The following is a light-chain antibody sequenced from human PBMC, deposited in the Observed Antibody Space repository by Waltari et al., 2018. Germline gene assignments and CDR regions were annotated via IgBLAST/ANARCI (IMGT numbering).Light chain of an antibody. CDR1: SSTIGRNT. V-gene: IGLV1-44*01. CDR2: SNN. J-gene: IGLJ2*01. Sequence: QSVLTQPPSASGTPGQRVLISCSGSSSTIGRNTVNWYQQLPATAPKLLIFSNNQRPSGVSDRFSVSKSGTSASLAISGLQSEDEADYYCAVWDGSLNGHVVFGGGTKLTVL. CDR3: AVWDGSLNGHVV.